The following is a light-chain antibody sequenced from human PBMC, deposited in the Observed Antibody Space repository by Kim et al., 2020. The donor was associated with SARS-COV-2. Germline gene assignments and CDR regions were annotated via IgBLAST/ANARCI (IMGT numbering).Light chain of an antibody. CDR2: SAS. CDR1: KGISNS. V-gene: IGKV1-27*01. J-gene: IGKJ1*01. CDR3: QKYNAAPWT. Sequence: DIQMTQSPSSLSASVGDRVTITCRASKGISNSLAWYQQKPGKVPKVLIYSASALQSGVPSRFSGSGSGTDFTLTISSLQPEDVATYYCQKYNAAPWTFGQGTKVDIK.